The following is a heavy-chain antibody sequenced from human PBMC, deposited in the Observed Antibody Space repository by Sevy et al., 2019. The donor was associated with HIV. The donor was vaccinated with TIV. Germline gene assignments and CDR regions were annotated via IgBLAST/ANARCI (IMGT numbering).Heavy chain of an antibody. CDR3: ARDKPQGVVTIPGSMWGGVDY. CDR1: GYTFKTYG. CDR2: ISAYSGDT. J-gene: IGHJ4*02. D-gene: IGHD3-16*01. Sequence: ASVKVSCKTFGYTFKTYGISWVRQAPGQGLEWMGWISAYSGDTNFAQKFQGRVTMTTDTSRSTAYVELSSLRSDDTGVYFCARDKPQGVVTIPGSMWGGVDYWGQGTVVTVSS. V-gene: IGHV1-18*01.